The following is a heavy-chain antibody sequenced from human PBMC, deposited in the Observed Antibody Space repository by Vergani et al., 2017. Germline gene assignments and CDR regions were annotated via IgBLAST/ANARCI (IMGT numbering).Heavy chain of an antibody. Sequence: QVQLVESGGGVVQPGRSLRLSCAASGFIFSTYGMHWVRQAPGKGLEWVTVISYDGKDIHYADSVKGRFTISRDNSKNTLYLQMSSLRAEDTAVYFCTKDLTSSTYNWFDPWGQRTLVTVSS. CDR1: GFIFSTYG. CDR3: TKDLTSSTYNWFDP. CDR2: ISYDGKDI. J-gene: IGHJ5*02. D-gene: IGHD2-2*01. V-gene: IGHV3-30*18.